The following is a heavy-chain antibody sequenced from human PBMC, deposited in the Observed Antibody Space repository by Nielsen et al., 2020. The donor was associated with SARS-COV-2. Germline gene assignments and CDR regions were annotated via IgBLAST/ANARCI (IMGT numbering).Heavy chain of an antibody. CDR2: IYYSGSS. Sequence: VRQMPGKGLEWIGYIYYSGSSNSNPSLKSRVTISVDTSKNQFSLKLRSVTAADTAVYYCARGGIAEAGTLGYWGQGTLVTVSS. D-gene: IGHD6-19*01. CDR3: ARGGIAEAGTLGY. V-gene: IGHV4-59*01. J-gene: IGHJ4*02.